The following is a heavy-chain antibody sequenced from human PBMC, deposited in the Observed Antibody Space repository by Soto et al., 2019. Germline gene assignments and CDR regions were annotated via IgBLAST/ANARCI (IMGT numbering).Heavy chain of an antibody. CDR3: ARTTRDIVVVPAAAPFDY. CDR2: INHSGST. J-gene: IGHJ4*02. Sequence: QVQLQQWGAGLLKPSETLSLTCAVYGGSFSGYYWSWIRQPPGKGLEWIGEINHSGSTNYNPSLKSRVTISVDTSKNQFSLKLSSVTAADTAVYYCARTTRDIVVVPAAAPFDYWGQGTLVTVSS. D-gene: IGHD2-2*01. V-gene: IGHV4-34*01. CDR1: GGSFSGYY.